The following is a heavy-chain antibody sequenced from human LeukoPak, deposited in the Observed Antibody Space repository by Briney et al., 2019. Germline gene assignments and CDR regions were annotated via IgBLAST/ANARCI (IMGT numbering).Heavy chain of an antibody. CDR2: ISWNSGSI. D-gene: IGHD6-13*01. V-gene: IGHV3-9*01. Sequence: GGSLRLSCAASGFTFDDYAMHWVRQAPGKGLEWVSGISWNSGSIGYADSVKGRFTISRDNAKNSLYLQMNSLRAEDTALYYCAKKAAAAYFGAFDILGQGTMVTVSS. J-gene: IGHJ3*02. CDR1: GFTFDDYA. CDR3: AKKAAAAYFGAFDI.